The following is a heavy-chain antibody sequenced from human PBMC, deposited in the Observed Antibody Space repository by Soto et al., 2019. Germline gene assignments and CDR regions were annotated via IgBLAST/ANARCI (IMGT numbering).Heavy chain of an antibody. CDR3: AKEYGSTWIDH. V-gene: IGHV3-30*18. J-gene: IGHJ4*02. Sequence: VGSLRLSCAASGFTFSTYGMHWVRQAPGKGLEWVAAMSYDGTKEYYVDSVKGRFTISRDNSRNTLFLQLNSLRDEDTAVYYCAKEYGSTWIDHWGQGTLVTVSS. D-gene: IGHD6-13*01. CDR2: MSYDGTKE. CDR1: GFTFSTYG.